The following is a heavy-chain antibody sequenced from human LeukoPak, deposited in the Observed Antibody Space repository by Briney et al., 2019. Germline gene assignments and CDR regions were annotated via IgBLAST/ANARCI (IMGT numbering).Heavy chain of an antibody. V-gene: IGHV3-23*01. Sequence: GGSPRLSCAASGFTFSNYAMTWVRQAPGKGLEWVSTISGSGDRTYYADSVKGRFTISRDDSKNTLYLQMNSLRAEDTAVYYCAKVPLYDLLTGFSYYFDYWGQGTLVTVSS. D-gene: IGHD3-9*01. CDR2: ISGSGDRT. CDR3: AKVPLYDLLTGFSYYFDY. CDR1: GFTFSNYA. J-gene: IGHJ4*02.